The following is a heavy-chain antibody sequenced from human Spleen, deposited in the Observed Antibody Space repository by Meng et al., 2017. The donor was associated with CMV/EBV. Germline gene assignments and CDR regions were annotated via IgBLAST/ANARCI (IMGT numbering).Heavy chain of an antibody. D-gene: IGHD3-22*01. CDR1: GYSFTNYW. V-gene: IGHV5-51*01. CDR3: ARPYYNSSAYYL. Sequence: GESLKISCKGSGYSFTNYWIGWVRQMPGKGLEWMGIIYPGDSDTRYSPSFQGQVTISADRSITTAYLQWSSLKASDTAMYYCARPYYNSSAYYLWGQGTLVTVSS. J-gene: IGHJ5*02. CDR2: IYPGDSDT.